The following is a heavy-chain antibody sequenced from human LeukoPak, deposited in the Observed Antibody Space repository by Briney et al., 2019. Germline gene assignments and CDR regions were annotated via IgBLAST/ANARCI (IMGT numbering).Heavy chain of an antibody. CDR3: AKDSGTWNDSDY. Sequence: GGSLRLSCAASGFSFSNFAMNWARQAPGQGLEWVSSISAGAGETYYGHSVKGRFITSRDNSKNTLYLQMNSLRAEDTAIYYCAKDSGTWNDSDYWGQGTLVTVSS. V-gene: IGHV3-23*01. CDR1: GFSFSNFA. CDR2: ISAGAGET. J-gene: IGHJ4*02. D-gene: IGHD1-1*01.